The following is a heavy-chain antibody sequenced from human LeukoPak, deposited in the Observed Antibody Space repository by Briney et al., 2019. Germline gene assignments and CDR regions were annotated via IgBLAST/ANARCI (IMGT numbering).Heavy chain of an antibody. CDR2: ISYDGSNK. V-gene: IGHV3-30-3*01. D-gene: IGHD3-16*02. CDR1: GFTFSSYA. CDR3: ARNYDYVWGSYRSSHFDY. Sequence: GGSLGLSCAASGFTFSSYAMHWVRQAPGKGLEWVAVISYDGSNKYYADSVKGRFTISRDNSKNPLYLQMNSLRAADTAVYYCARNYDYVWGSYRSSHFDYWGQGTLVTVSS. J-gene: IGHJ4*02.